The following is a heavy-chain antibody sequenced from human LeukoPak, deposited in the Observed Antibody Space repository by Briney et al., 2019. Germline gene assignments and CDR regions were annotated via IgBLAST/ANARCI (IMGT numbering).Heavy chain of an antibody. J-gene: IGHJ3*02. CDR2: IGSDGRNK. Sequence: QPGGSLRLSCAASGFTSSSYGIHWVRQAPGKGLEWVAVIGSDGRNKFYADSVTGRFTISRDNSKNTLYLQMNSLRAEDSAVYYCARDDILADENGFDIWGQGTMVTVSS. D-gene: IGHD3-9*01. V-gene: IGHV3-33*08. CDR3: ARDDILADENGFDI. CDR1: GFTSSSYG.